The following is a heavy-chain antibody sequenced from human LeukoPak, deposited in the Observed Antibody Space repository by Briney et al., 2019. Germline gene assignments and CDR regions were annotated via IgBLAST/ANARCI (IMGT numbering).Heavy chain of an antibody. CDR1: SGSISSYY. Sequence: SETLSLTCTVSSGSISSYYWSWIRQPPGKGLEWIGYIYYSGSTNYNPSLKSRVTISVDTSKNQFSLKLSSVTAADTAVYYCARVERFFDYWGQGTLVTVSS. V-gene: IGHV4-59*01. CDR2: IYYSGST. J-gene: IGHJ4*02. CDR3: ARVERFFDY. D-gene: IGHD3-3*01.